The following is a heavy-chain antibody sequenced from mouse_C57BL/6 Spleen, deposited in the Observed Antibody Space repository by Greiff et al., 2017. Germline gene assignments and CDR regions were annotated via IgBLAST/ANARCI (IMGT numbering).Heavy chain of an antibody. D-gene: IGHD1-1*01. CDR2: INPNNGGT. J-gene: IGHJ4*01. Sequence: EVQLQESGPELVKPGASVKISCKASGYTFTDYNMDWVKQSHGKSLEWIGDINPNNGGTIYNQKFKGKATLTVDKSSSTAYMERRSLTSEDTAVYYCARDCGSSYARTGNYAMDYWGQGTSVTVSS. CDR1: GYTFTDYN. V-gene: IGHV1-18*01. CDR3: ARDCGSSYARTGNYAMDY.